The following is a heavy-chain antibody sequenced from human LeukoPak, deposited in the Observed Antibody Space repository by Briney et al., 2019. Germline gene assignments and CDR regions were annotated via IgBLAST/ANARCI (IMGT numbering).Heavy chain of an antibody. J-gene: IGHJ5*02. D-gene: IGHD6-19*01. CDR1: GFTFSSSA. CDR2: ISNNGGYT. CDR3: AREPASSGWFDP. V-gene: IGHV3-23*01. Sequence: GGSLRLSCAASGFTFSSSAMSWVRQAPGKGLEWVSAISNNGGYTYYADSVQGRFTISRDNSKSTLCLQMNSLRAEDTALYYCAREPASSGWFDPWGQGTLVTVSS.